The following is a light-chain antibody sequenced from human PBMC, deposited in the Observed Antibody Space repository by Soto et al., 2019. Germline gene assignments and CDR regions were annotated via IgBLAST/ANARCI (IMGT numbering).Light chain of an antibody. CDR3: QHYNSYSEA. CDR2: KAS. Sequence: DIQMAQSPSTLSGSVGDRVTITCLASQTISSWLAWYQQKPGKAPKLLIYKASTVKSGVPSRFSGSGSGTEFTLTIRSLQTDYFATYYCQHYNSYSEAFGQGTKVELK. CDR1: QTISSW. J-gene: IGKJ1*01. V-gene: IGKV1-5*03.